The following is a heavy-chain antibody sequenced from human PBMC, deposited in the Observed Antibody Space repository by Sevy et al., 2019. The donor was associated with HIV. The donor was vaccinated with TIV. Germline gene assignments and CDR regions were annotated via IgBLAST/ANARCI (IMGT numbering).Heavy chain of an antibody. Sequence: GGSLRLSCAASGFTFNIYAMTWVRQAPGKGLEWVSTISVGGGGTYYADSVKGRFTISRDNSKNTLYLQMNSLRAEDTAVYYCAKDHDNNWFDPWGQGTLVTVSS. D-gene: IGHD3-9*01. V-gene: IGHV3-23*01. CDR2: ISVGGGGT. CDR3: AKDHDNNWFDP. J-gene: IGHJ5*02. CDR1: GFTFNIYA.